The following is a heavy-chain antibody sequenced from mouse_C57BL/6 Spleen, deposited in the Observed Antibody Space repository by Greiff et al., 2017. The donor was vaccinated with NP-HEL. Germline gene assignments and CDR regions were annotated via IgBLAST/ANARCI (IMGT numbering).Heavy chain of an antibody. Sequence: EVKLVESGGGLVKPGGSLKLSCAASGFTFSDYGMHWVRQAPEKGLEWVAYISSGSSTIYYADTVKGRFTISRDNAKNTLFLQMTSLRSEDTAMYYCARAPTVVADYWGQGTTLTVSS. CDR2: ISSGSSTI. CDR1: GFTFSDYG. D-gene: IGHD1-1*01. CDR3: ARAPTVVADY. J-gene: IGHJ2*01. V-gene: IGHV5-17*01.